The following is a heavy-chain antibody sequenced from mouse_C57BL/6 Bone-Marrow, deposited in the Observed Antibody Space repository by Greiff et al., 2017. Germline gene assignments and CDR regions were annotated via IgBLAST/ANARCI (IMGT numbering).Heavy chain of an antibody. D-gene: IGHD2-3*01. CDR3: ARLYECYSFDY. CDR1: GFTFSSYG. V-gene: IGHV5-6*01. J-gene: IGHJ2*01. Sequence: EVMLVESGGDLVKPGGSLKLSCAASGFTFSSYGMSWVRQTPDKRLEWVATISSGGSYTYYPDSVKGRFTISRDNAKNTLYLQMSSLKSEDTAMYHCARLYECYSFDYWGQGTTRTV. CDR2: ISSGGSYT.